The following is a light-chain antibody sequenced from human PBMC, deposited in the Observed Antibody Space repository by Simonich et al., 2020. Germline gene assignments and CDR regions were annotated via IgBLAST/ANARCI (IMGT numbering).Light chain of an antibody. J-gene: IGLJ3*02. CDR2: DVS. CDR1: SNDVGGYNY. V-gene: IGLV2-14*01. CDR3: SSYTSSSTWV. Sequence: QSALTQPASVSGSPGQSITISCTGTSNDVGGYNYVSWYQQHPGKAPKLMIYDVSKLPSGVSNRFSGSKSGNTASLTISGLQAEDEADYYCSSYTSSSTWVFGGGTKLTVL.